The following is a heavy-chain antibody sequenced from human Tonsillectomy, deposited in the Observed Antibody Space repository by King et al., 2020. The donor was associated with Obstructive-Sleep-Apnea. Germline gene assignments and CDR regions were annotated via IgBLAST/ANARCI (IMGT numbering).Heavy chain of an antibody. CDR3: ARDVMDNVVVTDLDY. D-gene: IGHD2-21*02. CDR2: ISSSSSYI. CDR1: GFTFSSYS. V-gene: IGHV3-21*01. Sequence: VQLVESGGGLVKPGGSLRLSCAASGFTFSSYSMNWVRQAPGKGLEWVSSISSSSSYIYYADSVKGRFTISRDNAKNSLYLQMNSLRAEDTAVYYCARDVMDNVVVTDLDYWGQGTLVTVSS. J-gene: IGHJ4*02.